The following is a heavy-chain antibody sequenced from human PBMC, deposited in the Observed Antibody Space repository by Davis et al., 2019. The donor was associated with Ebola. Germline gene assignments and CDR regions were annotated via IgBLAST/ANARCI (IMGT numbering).Heavy chain of an antibody. V-gene: IGHV3-30*02. Sequence: GESLKISCAASGFTFSSYGMHWVRQAPGKGLECAAFIQNDGGNKYYADSVKGRLTISRDNSKNTLYLQMNILRAEDTAMYYCAKCSGSRCDSGVWYFDLWGRGTLVTVSS. J-gene: IGHJ2*01. CDR3: AKCSGSRCDSGVWYFDL. CDR1: GFTFSSYG. CDR2: IQNDGGNK. D-gene: IGHD2-15*01.